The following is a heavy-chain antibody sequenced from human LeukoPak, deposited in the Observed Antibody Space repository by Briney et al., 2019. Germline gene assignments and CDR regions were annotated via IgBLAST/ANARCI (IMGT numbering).Heavy chain of an antibody. CDR1: GFAFDDYA. J-gene: IGHJ4*02. D-gene: IGHD4-17*01. Sequence: QPGRSLRLSCAASGFAFDDYAMHWVRQAPGKGLEWVSGISWNSGSIGCADSVKGRFTISRDNAKNSLYLQMNSLRAEDTALYYCAKDIAPYGDYVTGQFDYWGQGTLVTVSS. CDR2: ISWNSGSI. V-gene: IGHV3-9*01. CDR3: AKDIAPYGDYVTGQFDY.